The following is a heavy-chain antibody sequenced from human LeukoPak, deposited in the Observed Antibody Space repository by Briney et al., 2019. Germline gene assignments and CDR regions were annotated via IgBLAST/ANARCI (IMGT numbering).Heavy chain of an antibody. J-gene: IGHJ4*02. CDR3: AKAAVYSNRWTPFDD. CDR2: MAGDGINI. D-gene: IGHD6-13*01. V-gene: IGHV3-30*18. Sequence: GGSLRLSCAASGFTFSSYGMHWVRQGPGKGLEWVALMAGDGINIYYADSVKGRFTISRDNSKNTVYLQMNSLRPEDTAVYYCAKAAVYSNRWTPFDDWGQGTLVTVSS. CDR1: GFTFSSYG.